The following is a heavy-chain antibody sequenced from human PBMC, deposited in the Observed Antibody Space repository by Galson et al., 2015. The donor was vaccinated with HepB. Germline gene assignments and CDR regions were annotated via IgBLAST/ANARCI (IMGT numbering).Heavy chain of an antibody. CDR3: AKVGTYSSSSEGDVAFDI. D-gene: IGHD6-6*01. V-gene: IGHV3-9*01. Sequence: SLRLSCAASGFTFDDYAMHWVRQAPGKGLEWVSGISWNSGSIGYADSVKGRFTISRDNAKNSLYLQMNSLRAEDTALYYCAKVGTYSSSSEGDVAFDIWGQGTMVTVSS. J-gene: IGHJ3*02. CDR2: ISWNSGSI. CDR1: GFTFDDYA.